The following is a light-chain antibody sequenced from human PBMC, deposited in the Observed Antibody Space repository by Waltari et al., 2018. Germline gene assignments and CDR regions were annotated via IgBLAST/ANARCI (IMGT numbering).Light chain of an antibody. V-gene: IGKV3-15*01. Sequence: EIVMTQSPATLSVSPGERVNISCRASQSVSSNLAWYQQKPGQAPRLLISPASTRATDFPARFSGSGSGTEFTLTFSSLQSEDFAVYYCQQYDRWPPYTFGPGTKLAIK. CDR1: QSVSSN. CDR3: QQYDRWPPYT. J-gene: IGKJ2*01. CDR2: PAS.